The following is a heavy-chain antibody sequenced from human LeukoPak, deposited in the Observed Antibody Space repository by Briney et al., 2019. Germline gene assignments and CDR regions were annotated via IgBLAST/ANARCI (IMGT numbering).Heavy chain of an antibody. Sequence: PGGSLRLSCAASGFTFSSYSMNWVRQAPGKGLEWVSSISSSSSYIYYADSVKGRFTISRDNAKNSLYLQMNSLRAEDTAVYYCARDHIAAAGKFRYFDYWGQGTLVTVSS. CDR2: ISSSSSYI. D-gene: IGHD6-13*01. V-gene: IGHV3-21*01. CDR3: ARDHIAAAGKFRYFDY. J-gene: IGHJ4*02. CDR1: GFTFSSYS.